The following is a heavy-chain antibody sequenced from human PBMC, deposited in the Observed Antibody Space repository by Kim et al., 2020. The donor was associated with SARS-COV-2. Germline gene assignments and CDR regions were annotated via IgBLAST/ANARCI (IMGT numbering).Heavy chain of an antibody. CDR3: VCSSIWSTRLPVPFLLYFDA. D-gene: IGHD6-13*01. CDR1: GFTFSSYG. Sequence: GGSRRLSCAASGFTFSSYGMHWVRQAPGKGLEWVAVISYDGSNKYYADSVKGRFTISRDNSKNTLYLQMNSLRAEDTAVYYCVCSSIWSTRLPVPFLLYFDAWGQGTLVTVSS. CDR2: ISYDGSNK. V-gene: IGHV3-30*03. J-gene: IGHJ4*02.